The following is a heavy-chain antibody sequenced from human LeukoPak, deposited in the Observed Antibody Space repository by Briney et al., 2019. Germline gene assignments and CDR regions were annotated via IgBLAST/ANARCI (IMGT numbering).Heavy chain of an antibody. CDR1: GYTFTSYY. J-gene: IGHJ6*02. Sequence: ASVKVSCKASGYTFTSYYMHWVRQAPGQGLGWMGIINPSGGSTSYAQKFQGRVTMTRDTSTSTVYMELSSLRAEDTAVYYCARKGATADNAWYGMDVWGQGTTVTVSS. CDR3: ARKGATADNAWYGMDV. D-gene: IGHD2-8*01. V-gene: IGHV1-46*01. CDR2: INPSGGST.